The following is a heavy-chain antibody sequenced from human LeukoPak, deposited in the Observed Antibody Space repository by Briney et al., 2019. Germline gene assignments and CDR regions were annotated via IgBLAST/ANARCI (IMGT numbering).Heavy chain of an antibody. D-gene: IGHD3-22*01. Sequence: SETLSLTCTVSGGSISSYYWSWIRQPPGEGLEWIGYIYYSGSTSYNPSLKSRVIISIDTSKNQFSLKLTSVTAADTAVYYCASSAYYYDSSGSWGQGTMVTVSS. V-gene: IGHV4-59*01. CDR1: GGSISSYY. J-gene: IGHJ3*01. CDR3: ASSAYYYDSSGS. CDR2: IYYSGST.